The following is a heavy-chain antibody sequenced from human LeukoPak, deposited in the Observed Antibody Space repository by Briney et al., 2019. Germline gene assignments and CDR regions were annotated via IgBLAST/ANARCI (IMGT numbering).Heavy chain of an antibody. Sequence: GGSLRLSCAASGFTFSSYGMHWVRQAPGKGLEWVAFIRYDGSNKYYADSVKGRFTISRDNSKNTLYLQMNSLRAEDTAVYYCAKEQPNYCGGDCYNLYYFDYWGQGTLVTVSS. CDR2: IRYDGSNK. V-gene: IGHV3-30*02. CDR3: AKEQPNYCGGDCYNLYYFDY. D-gene: IGHD2-21*01. CDR1: GFTFSSYG. J-gene: IGHJ4*02.